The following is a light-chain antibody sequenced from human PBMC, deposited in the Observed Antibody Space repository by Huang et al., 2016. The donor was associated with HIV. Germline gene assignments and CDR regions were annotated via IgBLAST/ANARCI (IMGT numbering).Light chain of an antibody. J-gene: IGKJ2*01. CDR1: QSFSSS. CDR3: QQSDSTPYT. CDR2: AAS. Sequence: DIHITHSPSSLSASVGDRVTISCRSSQSFSSSLNWYQQRPGKAPMLLIYAASSLQSGVPSRFSGSGSGTDFSLTINSLQPEDFATYYCQQSDSTPYTFGQGTKLEIK. V-gene: IGKV1-39*01.